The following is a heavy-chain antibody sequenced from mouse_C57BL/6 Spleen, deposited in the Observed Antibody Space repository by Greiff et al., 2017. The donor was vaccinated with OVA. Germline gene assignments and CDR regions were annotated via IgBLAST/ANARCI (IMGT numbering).Heavy chain of an antibody. D-gene: IGHD2-12*01. CDR2: ISSGGDYI. Sequence: DVHLVESGEGLVKPGGSLKLSCAASGFTFSSYAMSWVRQTPEKRLEWVAYISSGGDYIYYADTVKGRFTISRDNARNTLYLQMSSLKSEDTAMYYCTREGGIVYFDYWGQGTTLTVSS. V-gene: IGHV5-9-1*02. CDR1: GFTFSSYA. CDR3: TREGGIVYFDY. J-gene: IGHJ2*01.